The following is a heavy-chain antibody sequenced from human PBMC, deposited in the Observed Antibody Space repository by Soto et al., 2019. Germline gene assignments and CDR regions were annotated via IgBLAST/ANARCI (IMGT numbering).Heavy chain of an antibody. CDR2: IYPGDSDT. CDR3: AREGDFTVHDSDSYYFYGMDV. Sequence: PGESLKISCKGSGYSFTSYWIGWVRQMPGKGLEWMGIIYPGDSDTRYSPSFQGQVTISADKSISTAYLQWSSLKASDTAVYYCAREGDFTVHDSDSYYFYGMDVWGQGTTVTVSS. V-gene: IGHV5-51*01. J-gene: IGHJ6*02. CDR1: GYSFTSYW. D-gene: IGHD2-21*02.